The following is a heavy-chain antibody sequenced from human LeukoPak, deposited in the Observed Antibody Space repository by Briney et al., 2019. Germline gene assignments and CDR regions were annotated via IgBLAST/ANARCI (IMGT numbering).Heavy chain of an antibody. V-gene: IGHV3-23*01. D-gene: IGHD5-12*01. J-gene: IGHJ4*02. Sequence: GGSLRLSCAASGFTFSNYVMTWVRQAPGEGLEWVSGISASGGSTYYADSVKGRFTISRDNSKNTLFVQMNSLRAEDTAIYYCAKVGEYSGYDSLGDSWGQGTLVTVSS. CDR3: AKVGEYSGYDSLGDS. CDR2: ISASGGST. CDR1: GFTFSNYV.